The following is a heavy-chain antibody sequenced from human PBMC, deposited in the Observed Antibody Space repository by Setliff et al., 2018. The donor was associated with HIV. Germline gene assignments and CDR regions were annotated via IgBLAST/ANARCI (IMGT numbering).Heavy chain of an antibody. D-gene: IGHD1-26*01. CDR1: GFTFSTYA. V-gene: IGHV3-30*04. CDR3: AKDCEVGANYLHYFDF. Sequence: GGSLRLSCAASGFTFSTYAIHWVRQAPGKGLEWVAIISYDGSYKFYADSVRGRFTISRDNSKNTLYLQMNSLKTEDTAVYYCAKDCEVGANYLHYFDFWGQGTLVTVSS. CDR2: ISYDGSYK. J-gene: IGHJ4*02.